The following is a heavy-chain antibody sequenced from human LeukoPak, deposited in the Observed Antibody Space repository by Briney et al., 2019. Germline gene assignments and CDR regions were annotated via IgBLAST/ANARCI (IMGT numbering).Heavy chain of an antibody. CDR2: ISSSSSYI. D-gene: IGHD3-3*01. V-gene: IGHV3-21*01. CDR1: GFTFSRYS. Sequence: PGGSLRLSCAASGFTFSRYSMNWVRQAPGKGLEWVSSISSSSSYIYYADSVRGRFTISRDNAKNSLYLQMNSLRAEDTAVYYCAKGWGIPIFGVVTNWGQGTLVTVSS. J-gene: IGHJ4*02. CDR3: AKGWGIPIFGVVTN.